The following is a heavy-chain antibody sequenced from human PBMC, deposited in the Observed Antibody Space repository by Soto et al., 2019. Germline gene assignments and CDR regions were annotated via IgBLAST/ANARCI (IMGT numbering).Heavy chain of an antibody. J-gene: IGHJ5*02. CDR1: GFTFSSYS. D-gene: IGHD6-19*01. Sequence: GGSLRLSCAASGFTFSSYSMNWVRQAPGKGLEWVSSISSSSSYIYYADSVKGRFTISRDNAKNSLYLQMNSLRAEDTAVYYCARDRRSGKPSNWFDPWGQGTLVTVSS. V-gene: IGHV3-21*01. CDR2: ISSSSSYI. CDR3: ARDRRSGKPSNWFDP.